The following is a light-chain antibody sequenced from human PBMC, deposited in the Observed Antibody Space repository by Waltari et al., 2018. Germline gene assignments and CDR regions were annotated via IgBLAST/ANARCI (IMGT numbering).Light chain of an antibody. CDR1: RDIDTY. J-gene: IGKJ4*01. V-gene: IGKV1-33*01. CDR2: AAD. Sequence: DVQMTQSPSSLSASVGDRITITCQATRDIDTYLNWYQHKPGKAPKLLIYAADTLQRGVPSRFSGSGSGTHFSFTINNLQPDDFATYYCQQCSTLPFTFGGGT. CDR3: QQCSTLPFT.